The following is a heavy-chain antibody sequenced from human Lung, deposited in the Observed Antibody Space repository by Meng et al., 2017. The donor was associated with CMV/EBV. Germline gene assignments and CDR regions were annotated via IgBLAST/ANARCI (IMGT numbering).Heavy chain of an antibody. V-gene: IGHV3-66*02. Sequence: ESLKISCAASGFTVSSNYMSWVRQAPGKGLEWVSVIYSGGSTYYADSVKGRFTISRDNSKNTLYLQMNSLRAEDTAVYYCSMVQGSGVDIWGQGTMVTVSS. CDR2: IYSGGST. CDR3: SMVQGSGVDI. CDR1: GFTVSSNY. D-gene: IGHD3-10*01. J-gene: IGHJ3*02.